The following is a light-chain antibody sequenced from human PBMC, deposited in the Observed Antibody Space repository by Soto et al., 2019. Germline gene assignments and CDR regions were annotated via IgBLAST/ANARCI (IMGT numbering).Light chain of an antibody. CDR2: AAS. V-gene: IGKV1-9*01. CDR1: RAISTN. J-gene: IGKJ1*01. CDR3: HHLNGYPRT. Sequence: DIQLTQSPSFLSSSVGDRVTITCRASRAISTNLAWYQQEPGKAPKLVIYAASTLQSGVPSRFSGSGSGTEFTLTISSLQPEDFATYYCHHLNGYPRTFGQGTKVEIK.